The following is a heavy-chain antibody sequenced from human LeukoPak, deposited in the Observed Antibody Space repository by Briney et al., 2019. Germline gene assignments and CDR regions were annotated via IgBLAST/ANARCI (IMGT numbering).Heavy chain of an antibody. CDR2: IYSGGST. Sequence: GGSLRLSCAASGFTVSSNYMSWVRQAPGKGLEWVSVIYSGGSTYYADSVKGRFTISRDNSKNTLYLQMNSLRAEDTAVYYCARAAYYDGPEGYFDYWGQGTLVTVSS. J-gene: IGHJ4*02. CDR1: GFTVSSNY. V-gene: IGHV3-53*01. CDR3: ARAAYYDGPEGYFDY. D-gene: IGHD3-22*01.